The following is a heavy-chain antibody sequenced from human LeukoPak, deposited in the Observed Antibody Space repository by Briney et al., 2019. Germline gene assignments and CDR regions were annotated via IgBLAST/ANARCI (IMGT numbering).Heavy chain of an antibody. J-gene: IGHJ6*02. Sequence: PGGSLRLSCAASGFTVSSNYMSWVRQAPGKGLEWVSVIYSGGSTHYADSVKGRFTISRHNSKNTLYLQMNSLRAEDTAVYYCARSGSYYYYYGMDVWGQGTTVTVSS. V-gene: IGHV3-53*04. CDR1: GFTVSSNY. D-gene: IGHD1-26*01. CDR2: IYSGGST. CDR3: ARSGSYYYYYGMDV.